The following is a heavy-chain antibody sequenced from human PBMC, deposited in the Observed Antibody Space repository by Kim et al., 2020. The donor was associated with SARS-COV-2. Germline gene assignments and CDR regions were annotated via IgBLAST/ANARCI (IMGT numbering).Heavy chain of an antibody. Sequence: AYSVKGRFTISRDNSKNSLYLQMNSLRTEDTALYYCAKDTDYYGTRFVDYWGQGTLVTVSS. V-gene: IGHV3-43*01. J-gene: IGHJ4*02. D-gene: IGHD3-10*01. CDR3: AKDTDYYGTRFVDY.